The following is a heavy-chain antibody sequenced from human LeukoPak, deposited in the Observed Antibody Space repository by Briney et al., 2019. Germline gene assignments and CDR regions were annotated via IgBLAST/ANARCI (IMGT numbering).Heavy chain of an antibody. J-gene: IGHJ6*03. CDR2: IRSKANSYAT. CDR3: TRATESTFYYYYMDV. CDR1: GFTFSGSA. V-gene: IGHV3-73*01. Sequence: GGSLRLSCAASGFTFSGSAMHWVRQASGKGLEWVGRIRSKANSYATGYAASVQGRFTISRDDSKNAAYLQMNSLKIEDTAVYYCTRATESTFYYYYMDVWGKGTTVTVSS.